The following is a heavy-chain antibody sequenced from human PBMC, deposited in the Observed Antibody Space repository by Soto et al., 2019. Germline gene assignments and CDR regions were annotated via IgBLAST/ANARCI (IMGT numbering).Heavy chain of an antibody. CDR3: TVDDYGDYISYYYGMDV. V-gene: IGHV3-15*07. D-gene: IGHD4-17*01. CDR1: GFTFSNAW. J-gene: IGHJ6*02. CDR2: IKSKTDGGTT. Sequence: GGSLRLSCAASGFTFSNAWMNWVRQAPGKGLEWVGRIKSKTDGGTTDYAAPVKGRFTISRDDSKNTLYLQMNSLKTEDTAVYYCTVDDYGDYISYYYGMDVWGQGTTVTVSS.